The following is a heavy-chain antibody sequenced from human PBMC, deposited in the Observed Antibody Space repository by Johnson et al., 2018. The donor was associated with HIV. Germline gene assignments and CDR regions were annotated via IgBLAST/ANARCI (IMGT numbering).Heavy chain of an antibody. D-gene: IGHD3-10*01. CDR1: GFTFSNAW. CDR3: TTDPTSILWFREVGRDAFDI. V-gene: IGHV3-15*01. J-gene: IGHJ3*02. CDR2: IKSKTDGGTT. Sequence: VHLVESGGGLVKPGGSLRLSCAASGFTFSNAWMSWVRQAPGKGLEWVGRIKSKTDGGTTDYAAPVKGRFTISRDDSKNTLYLQMNSLKTEDTAVYYCTTDPTSILWFREVGRDAFDIWGQGTMVTVSS.